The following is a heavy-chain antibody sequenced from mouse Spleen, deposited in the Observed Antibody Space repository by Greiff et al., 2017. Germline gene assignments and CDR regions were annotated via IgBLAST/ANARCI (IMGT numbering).Heavy chain of an antibody. D-gene: IGHD2-1*01. V-gene: IGHV2-2*02. Sequence: QVQLKESGPGLVQPSQSLSITCTVSGFSLTSYGVHWVRQTPGKGLEWLGVIWSGGSTDYNAAFISRLSISKDNSKSQVFFKMNSLQANDTAIYYCAIYYDYYAMDYWGQGTSVTVSS. CDR1: GFSLTSYG. J-gene: IGHJ4*01. CDR2: IWSGGST. CDR3: AIYYDYYAMDY.